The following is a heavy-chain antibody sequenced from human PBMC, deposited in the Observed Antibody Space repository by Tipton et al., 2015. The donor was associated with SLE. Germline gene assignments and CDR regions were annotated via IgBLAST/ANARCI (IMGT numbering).Heavy chain of an antibody. J-gene: IGHJ3*02. Sequence: QSGAEVKKPGESLKITCKGSGYSFSNYWIGWVRQMPGKGLEWMGIIYPGDSHTRYSPSFQGQVTLSADKSISTAYLQWSSLKASETAMYYCTRSYTNGHDAFDIWGQGTMVTVSS. D-gene: IGHD2-8*01. CDR3: TRSYTNGHDAFDI. CDR1: GYSFSNYW. V-gene: IGHV5-51*03. CDR2: IYPGDSHT.